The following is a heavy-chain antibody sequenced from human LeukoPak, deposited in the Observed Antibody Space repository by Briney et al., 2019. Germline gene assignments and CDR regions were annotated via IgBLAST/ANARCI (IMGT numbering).Heavy chain of an antibody. CDR3: ASQGGIRVATIFVPFDY. D-gene: IGHD5-12*01. CDR1: TFSSYA. J-gene: IGHJ4*02. V-gene: IGHV4-39*07. Sequence: TFSSYAMSWVRPPPGKGLEWIGSTYYSGSTYYNPSLKRRVTISVDTSKNQFSLKLSSVTAADTAVYYCASQGGIRVATIFVPFDYWGQGTLVTVSS. CDR2: TYYSGST.